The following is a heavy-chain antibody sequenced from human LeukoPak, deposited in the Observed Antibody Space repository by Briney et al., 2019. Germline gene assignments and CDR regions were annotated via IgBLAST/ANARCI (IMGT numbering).Heavy chain of an antibody. CDR2: INWNGGST. J-gene: IGHJ3*02. V-gene: IGHV3-20*04. CDR1: GFSFDDYG. CDR3: AKDSSGYYDGAFDI. D-gene: IGHD3-22*01. Sequence: RPGRSLRLSCAASGFSFDDYGMSWVRQAPGKGLEWVSGINWNGGSTGYADSVKGRFTISRGNAKNSLFLQMNSLRAEDTALYYCAKDSSGYYDGAFDIWGQGTMVTVSS.